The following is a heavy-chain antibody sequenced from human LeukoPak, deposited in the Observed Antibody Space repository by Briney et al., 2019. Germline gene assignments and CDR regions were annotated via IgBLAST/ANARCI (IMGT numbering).Heavy chain of an antibody. CDR2: INPNSGGT. CDR1: GYTFTGYY. J-gene: IGHJ4*02. CDR3: ARDLGYSYVLDY. Sequence: ASVKVSCKASGYTFTGYYMHWVRQAPGQGLEWMGWINPNSGGTNYAQKFQGRVTMTRDTSISTAYMELSRLRSDDTAVYYCARDLGYSYVLDYWGQGTLVTVSS. V-gene: IGHV1-2*02. D-gene: IGHD5-18*01.